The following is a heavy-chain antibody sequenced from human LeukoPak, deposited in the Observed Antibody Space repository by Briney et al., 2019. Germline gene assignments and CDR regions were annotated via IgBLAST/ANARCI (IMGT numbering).Heavy chain of an antibody. V-gene: IGHV4-30-4*08. J-gene: IGHJ4*02. CDR1: GGSISSGDYY. CDR2: IYYSGST. Sequence: PSETLSLTCTVSGGSISSGDYYWSWIRQPPGKGLEWIGYIYYSGSTYYNPSLKSRVTISVDTSKNQFSLKLSSVTAADTAVYYCARQSRAVADLRLFPFDYWGQGTLVTVSS. CDR3: ARQSRAVADLRLFPFDY. D-gene: IGHD6-19*01.